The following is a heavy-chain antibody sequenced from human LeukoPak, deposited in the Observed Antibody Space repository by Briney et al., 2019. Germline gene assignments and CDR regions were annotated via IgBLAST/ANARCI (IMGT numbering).Heavy chain of an antibody. V-gene: IGHV3-23*01. CDR2: ISGSAHKI. Sequence: GGSLRLSCVASGITFKNYAVSWVRQAPEKGLDWVSVISGSAHKIRYADSVKGRFTISRDNSENIVYLQMNNLRVEDTAVYYCAGRLTGYSSGYIHWGQGTLVTVSS. CDR1: GITFKNYA. CDR3: AGRLTGYSSGYIH. J-gene: IGHJ4*02. D-gene: IGHD5-18*01.